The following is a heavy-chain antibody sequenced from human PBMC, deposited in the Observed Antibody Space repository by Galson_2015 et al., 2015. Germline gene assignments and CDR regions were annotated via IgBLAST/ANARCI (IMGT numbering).Heavy chain of an antibody. D-gene: IGHD6-13*01. J-gene: IGHJ4*02. V-gene: IGHV1-8*01. Sequence: SVKVSCKASGYTFTSYDINWVRQATGQGLEWMGWMNPNSGNTGYAQKFQGRVTMTRNTSISTAYMELSSLRSEDTAVYYCARGAGIAAAGENNYFDYWGQGTLVTVSS. CDR2: MNPNSGNT. CDR3: ARGAGIAAAGENNYFDY. CDR1: GYTFTSYD.